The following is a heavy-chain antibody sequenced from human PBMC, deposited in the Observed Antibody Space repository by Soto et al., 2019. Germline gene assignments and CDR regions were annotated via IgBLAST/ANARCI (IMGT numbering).Heavy chain of an antibody. J-gene: IGHJ5*02. CDR1: GFTFGSYS. CDR2: ISSSSSTI. D-gene: IGHD1-1*01. CDR3: ARDSQLERRAGWFDP. Sequence: EVQLVESGGGLVQPGGSLRLSCAASGFTFGSYSINWVRQAPGNGLEWVSYISSSSSTIYYADSVKGRFTISRDNAKNSLYLQMNSLRDEDTAVYYCARDSQLERRAGWFDPWGQGTLVTVSS. V-gene: IGHV3-48*02.